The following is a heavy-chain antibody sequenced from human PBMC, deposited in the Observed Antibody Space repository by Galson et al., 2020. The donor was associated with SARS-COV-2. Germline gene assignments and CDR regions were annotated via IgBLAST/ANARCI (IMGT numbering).Heavy chain of an antibody. CDR2: FDPEDGET. Sequence: ASVKVSCKVSGYTLTAFSMHWVRQAPGKGLEWMGGFDPEDGETIYAQKFQGRVTMTEDTSTDTAYMELSSLRSEDTAVYYCATSSPARWITIFGVVPPQDYGMDVWGQGTTVTVS. CDR1: GYTLTAFS. D-gene: IGHD3-3*01. J-gene: IGHJ6*02. V-gene: IGHV1-24*01. CDR3: ATSSPARWITIFGVVPPQDYGMDV.